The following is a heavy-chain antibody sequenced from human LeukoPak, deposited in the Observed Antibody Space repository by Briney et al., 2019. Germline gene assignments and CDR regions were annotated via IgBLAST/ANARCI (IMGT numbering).Heavy chain of an antibody. J-gene: IGHJ6*02. CDR2: VESDASRT. V-gene: IGHV3-74*03. CDR1: GFTLSDHW. Sequence: GGSLRLSCVASGFTLSDHWMYWVRQGPSRGLAHVSRVESDASRTTYADSVKGQFTISRDDAKNTMYLQMNSLRVEDTAVYYCVKGGHKLDIQTTHYYYGLDVWGQGTTVAVS. D-gene: IGHD5-12*01. CDR3: VKGGHKLDIQTTHYYYGLDV.